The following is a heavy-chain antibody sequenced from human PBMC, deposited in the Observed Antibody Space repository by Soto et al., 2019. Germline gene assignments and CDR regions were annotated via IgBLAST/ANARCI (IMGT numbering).Heavy chain of an antibody. CDR3: ARDLEWGYQRYLHGGSGMDV. CDR2: IYYSGST. D-gene: IGHD1-26*01. V-gene: IGHV4-59*01. Sequence: SETLSLTCTVSGGSISSYYWSWIRQPPGKGLEWIGYIYYSGSTNYNPSLKSRVTISVDTSKNQFSLKLSSVTAADTAVYYCARDLEWGYQRYLHGGSGMDVWGQGTTVTVSS. CDR1: GGSISSYY. J-gene: IGHJ6*02.